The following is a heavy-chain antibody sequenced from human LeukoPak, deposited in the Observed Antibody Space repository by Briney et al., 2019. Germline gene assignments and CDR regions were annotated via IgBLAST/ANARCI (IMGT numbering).Heavy chain of an antibody. J-gene: IGHJ5*02. CDR3: AKDPIRGVRPYCFSS. CDR2: IRYDGSNK. V-gene: IGHV3-30*02. CDR1: GFTFSSYG. Sequence: GGSLRLSCAASGFTFSSYGMHWVRQAPGKGLEWVAFIRYDGSNKYYADSVKGRFTISRDNSKNTLYLQMNSLRAEDTAVYYCAKDPIRGVRPYCFSSWGQGTLVTVSS. D-gene: IGHD3-10*01.